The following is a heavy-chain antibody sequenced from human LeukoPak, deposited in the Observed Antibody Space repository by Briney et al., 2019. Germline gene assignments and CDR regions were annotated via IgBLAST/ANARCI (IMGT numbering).Heavy chain of an antibody. Sequence: GESLKISCKGSGYSFTSYWIGWVRQMPGKGLEWMGIINPFDSNVRYSPSFQGQVTISADKSINTAYLQWGSLKASDTAMYYCATRKTYASGWLFWGQGTLVTVSS. CDR1: GYSFTSYW. CDR2: INPFDSNV. J-gene: IGHJ4*02. CDR3: ATRKTYASGWLF. V-gene: IGHV5-51*01. D-gene: IGHD6-19*01.